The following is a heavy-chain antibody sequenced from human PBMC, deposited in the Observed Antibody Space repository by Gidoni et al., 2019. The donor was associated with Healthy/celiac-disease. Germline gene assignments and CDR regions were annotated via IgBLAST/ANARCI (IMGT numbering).Heavy chain of an antibody. D-gene: IGHD2-15*01. Sequence: HVQLQQWGAGLLKPSETLSLTCAVYGGSFSGYYWRWIRQPPGKGLEWIGEINHSGSTNYNPSLKSRVTISVDTSKNQFSLKLSSVTAADTAVYYCARGRGYCSGGSCPKANYYYYYYMDVWGKGTTVTVSS. CDR2: INHSGST. CDR1: GGSFSGYY. J-gene: IGHJ6*03. V-gene: IGHV4-34*01. CDR3: ARGRGYCSGGSCPKANYYYYYYMDV.